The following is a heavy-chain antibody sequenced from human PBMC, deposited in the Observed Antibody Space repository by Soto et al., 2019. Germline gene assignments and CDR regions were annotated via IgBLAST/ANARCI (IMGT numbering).Heavy chain of an antibody. J-gene: IGHJ5*02. Sequence: ASVKVSCKASVYAFFTDDISCVRQAPRQGLEWMGWISTYSGDTKYAQKFQGRVTMTTDTSTTTAYLELRSLRSDDTAVYYCARHHGPTTSENWFDPWGQGTLVTVSS. CDR1: VYAFFTDD. CDR3: ARHHGPTTSENWFDP. V-gene: IGHV1-18*01. CDR2: ISTYSGDT. D-gene: IGHD5-12*01.